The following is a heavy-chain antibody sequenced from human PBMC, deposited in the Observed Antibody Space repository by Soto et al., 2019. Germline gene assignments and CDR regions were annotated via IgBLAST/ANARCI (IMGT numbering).Heavy chain of an antibody. V-gene: IGHV3-30*18. CDR2: MSDDGSKK. Sequence: QVQLVESGGGVVQPGRSLRLSCAASGFSFSKYGMHWVRQAPGKGLEWVAEMSDDGSKKYYGDSVKARFTIARDNSKNTLYLLMDSLRPEDTAMYYCAKELRETGGYYFDCWGQGPLVTVSS. CDR3: AKELRETGGYYFDC. D-gene: IGHD3-16*01. CDR1: GFSFSKYG. J-gene: IGHJ4*02.